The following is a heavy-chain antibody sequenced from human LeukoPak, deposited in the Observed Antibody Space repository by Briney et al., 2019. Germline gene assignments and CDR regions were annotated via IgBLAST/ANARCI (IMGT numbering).Heavy chain of an antibody. J-gene: IGHJ4*02. CDR2: ISSSSSYI. CDR3: ASYYGSGGPPVY. Sequence: GGSLRLSCAASGFTFSSYSMNWVRQAPGKGLEWVSSISSSSSYIYYADSVNSRFTTSRENAKNSLYLQMNSLRAEDTAVYFCASYYGSGGPPVYWGQGTLVTVSS. V-gene: IGHV3-21*01. CDR1: GFTFSSYS. D-gene: IGHD3-10*01.